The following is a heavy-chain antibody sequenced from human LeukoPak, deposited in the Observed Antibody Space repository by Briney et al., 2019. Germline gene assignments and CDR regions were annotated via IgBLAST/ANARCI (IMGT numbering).Heavy chain of an antibody. CDR3: ARVITMVRGVIKARYYYGMDV. CDR1: GFTFSSYA. J-gene: IGHJ6*04. D-gene: IGHD3-10*01. CDR2: ISYDGSNK. V-gene: IGHV3-30*04. Sequence: PGGSLRLSCAASGFTFSSYAMHWVRQAPGKGLEWVAVISYDGSNKYYADSVKGRFTISRDNSKNTPYLQMNSLRAEDTAVYYCARVITMVRGVIKARYYYGMDVWGKGTTVTVSS.